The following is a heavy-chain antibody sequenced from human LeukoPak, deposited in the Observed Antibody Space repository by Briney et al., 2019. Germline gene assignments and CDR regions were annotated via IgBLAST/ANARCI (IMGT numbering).Heavy chain of an antibody. V-gene: IGHV4-30-4*08. CDR3: AREGGRYCTNGVCYRFDY. CDR1: GGSISSGDYY. Sequence: KPSETLSLTCTVSGGSISSGDYYWSWIRQPPGKGLEWIGYIYYSGSTYYNPSLKSRVTISVDTSKNQFSLKLSSVTAADTAVYYCAREGGRYCTNGVCYRFDYWGQGTLVTVSS. CDR2: IYYSGST. D-gene: IGHD2-8*01. J-gene: IGHJ4*02.